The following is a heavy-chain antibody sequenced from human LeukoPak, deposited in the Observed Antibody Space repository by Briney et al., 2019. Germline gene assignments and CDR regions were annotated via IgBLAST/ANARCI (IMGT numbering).Heavy chain of an antibody. Sequence: GGSLRLSCAASGFTFDDYTMHWVRQAPGKGLEWVSLISWDGGSTYYADSVKGRFTISRDNSKNSLYLQMNSLRTEDTALYYCAKDILPRYYGSGSYYNWDYWGQGTLVTVSS. CDR1: GFTFDDYT. J-gene: IGHJ4*02. D-gene: IGHD3-10*01. CDR2: ISWDGGST. V-gene: IGHV3-43*01. CDR3: AKDILPRYYGSGSYYNWDY.